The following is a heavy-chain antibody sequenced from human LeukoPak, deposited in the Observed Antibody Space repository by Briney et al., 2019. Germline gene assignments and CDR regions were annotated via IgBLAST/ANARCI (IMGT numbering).Heavy chain of an antibody. D-gene: IGHD2-2*01. J-gene: IGHJ4*02. V-gene: IGHV3-23*01. CDR1: GFTFSSYS. Sequence: GGSLRLSCAASGFTFSSYSMNWVRQAPGKGLEWVSTITGSGVSTYYADSVKGRFTISRDNSKNTLYLQMNSLGAEDTAVYYCAKDRETDIVVVPAAIGIDYWGQGTLVTVSS. CDR3: AKDRETDIVVVPAAIGIDY. CDR2: ITGSGVST.